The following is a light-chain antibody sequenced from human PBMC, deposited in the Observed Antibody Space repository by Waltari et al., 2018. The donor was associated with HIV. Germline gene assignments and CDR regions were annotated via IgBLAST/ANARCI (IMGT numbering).Light chain of an antibody. CDR1: SSNDGDYSY. Sequence: QSALTQPRSVSRSPGQSVTISCTGNSSNDGDYSYASWYRQYTGRAPKLVIFDVNKRPSGVPSRFSGSQSGNTASLTISGLRADDEADYYCCSYTGTKSWVFGGGTRLTVL. CDR2: DVN. J-gene: IGLJ3*02. CDR3: CSYTGTKSWV. V-gene: IGLV2-11*01.